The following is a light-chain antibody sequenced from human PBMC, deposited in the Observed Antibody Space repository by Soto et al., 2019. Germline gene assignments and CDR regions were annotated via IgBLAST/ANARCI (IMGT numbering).Light chain of an antibody. J-gene: IGKJ3*01. CDR2: GAS. CDR1: QSVSSSY. V-gene: IGKV3-20*01. CDR3: QQYGSSPH. Sequence: EIVLTQSPGTLSLSPGERATLSCRASQSVSSSYLAWYQQKPGQAPRLLIYGASSRATGIPDRFSGSGSGTDFTLTISRLEPEDFAVYYCQQYGSSPHFGPGTKVDFK.